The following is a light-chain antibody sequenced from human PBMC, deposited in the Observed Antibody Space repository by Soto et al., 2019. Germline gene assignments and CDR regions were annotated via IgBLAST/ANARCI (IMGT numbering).Light chain of an antibody. CDR2: KAS. V-gene: IGKV1-5*03. CDR1: QSISSW. CDR3: QQYNSYWT. J-gene: IGKJ1*01. Sequence: DIQMSPSPSTLSASVGDRVTITCRASQSISSWLAWYQQKPGKAPKLLIYKASSLESGVPSRFSGSGSGTEFTLTISSLQPDDFATYYFQQYNSYWTFGQGTKLEIK.